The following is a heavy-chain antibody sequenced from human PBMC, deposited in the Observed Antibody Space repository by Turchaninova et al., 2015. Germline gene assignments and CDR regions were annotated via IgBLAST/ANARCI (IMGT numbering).Heavy chain of an antibody. J-gene: IGHJ4*02. D-gene: IGHD3-9*01. CDR3: ARAIYISGSY. CDR2: INQDGNDI. Sequence: EVQLVESGGGWVQPGGSVRLSCAASGFTVRSYWMTWVRQAPGEGLEWVANINQDGNDIYYVDSVKGRFTISRDNAKNSVYLQMNSLRVEDTAVYYCARAIYISGSYWGQGTLVTVSS. V-gene: IGHV3-7*01. CDR1: GFTVRSYW.